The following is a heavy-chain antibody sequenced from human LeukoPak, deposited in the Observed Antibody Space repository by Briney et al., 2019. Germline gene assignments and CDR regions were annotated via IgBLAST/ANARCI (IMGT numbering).Heavy chain of an antibody. CDR3: ARDKCSGGSCYADY. CDR1: GGSISSGSYY. CDR2: IYTSGST. D-gene: IGHD2-15*01. V-gene: IGHV4-61*02. Sequence: SQTLSLTCTVSGGSISSGSYYWSWIRQPAGKELEWIGRIYTSGSTNYNPSLKSRVTISVDTSKNQFSLKLSSVTAADTAVYYCARDKCSGGSCYADYWGQGTLVTVSS. J-gene: IGHJ4*02.